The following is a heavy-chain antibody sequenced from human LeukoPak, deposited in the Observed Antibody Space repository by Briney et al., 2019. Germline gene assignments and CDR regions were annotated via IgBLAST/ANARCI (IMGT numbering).Heavy chain of an antibody. CDR1: GYSFTNYW. CDR2: IYPGDSDT. D-gene: IGHD3-22*01. CDR3: ARNADSSGFHPALDY. V-gene: IGHV5-51*01. Sequence: GESLKISCKGSGYSFTNYWIGWVRQMPGKGLEWMGIIYPGDSDTRYSPSFLGQVTISVDKSINTAYLQWSSLKASDTAMYFCARNADSSGFHPALDYWGQGTLVTVSS. J-gene: IGHJ4*02.